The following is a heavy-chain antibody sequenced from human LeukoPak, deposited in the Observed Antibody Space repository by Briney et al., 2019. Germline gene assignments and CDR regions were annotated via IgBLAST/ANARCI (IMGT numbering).Heavy chain of an antibody. Sequence: GGSLRLSCAAYGFTFSDYYMSWIREATGKGLEWVSYISSSSSYTNYADSVKGRFTISRDNAKNSLYLQMNSLRAEDTAVYYCARLYYYDSSGYYYGAPNFDYWGQGTLVTVSS. J-gene: IGHJ4*02. CDR2: ISSSSSYT. V-gene: IGHV3-11*03. CDR3: ARLYYYDSSGYYYGAPNFDY. D-gene: IGHD3-22*01. CDR1: GFTFSDYY.